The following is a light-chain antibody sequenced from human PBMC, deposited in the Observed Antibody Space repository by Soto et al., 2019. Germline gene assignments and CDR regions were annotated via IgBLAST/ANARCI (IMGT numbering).Light chain of an antibody. J-gene: IGLJ1*01. V-gene: IGLV2-11*01. CDR1: SSDVGAYNR. CDR3: CSYAGSYTFYV. CDR2: DVS. Sequence: QSVLTQPASVSGSPGQSITISCTGTSSDVGAYNRVSWYQQHPGKAPKLMIYDVSKRPSGVPDRFSGSKSGNTASLTISGLQAEDEADYYCCSYAGSYTFYVFGTGTKVTVL.